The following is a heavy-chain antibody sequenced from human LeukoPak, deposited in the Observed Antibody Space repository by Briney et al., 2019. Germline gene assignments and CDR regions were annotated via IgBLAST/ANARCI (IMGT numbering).Heavy chain of an antibody. CDR1: GYSIRSGFY. Sequence: SETLSLTCTVSGYSIRSGFYWGWIRQPPGKGLEWIGNIYHSGITYYTPSLKSRVTISVDTSKNQFYLKLNSVTAADTAVYYCARVIGYDDNFDYWGQGTLVTVSS. CDR3: ARVIGYDDNFDY. CDR2: IYHSGIT. D-gene: IGHD5-12*01. V-gene: IGHV4-38-2*02. J-gene: IGHJ4*02.